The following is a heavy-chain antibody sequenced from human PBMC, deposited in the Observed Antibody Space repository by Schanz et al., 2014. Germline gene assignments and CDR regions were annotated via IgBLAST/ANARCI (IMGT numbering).Heavy chain of an antibody. CDR1: GFTFSSHW. V-gene: IGHV3-74*02. J-gene: IGHJ5*02. Sequence: EVQLVESGGGLVQPGGSLRLSCAASGFTFSSHWMHWVRQDPGKGLVWVARINSVGSNTDYADSVTGRFTISRDNAKRSLFLQMNSLRVEDTAVYYCAKAADWPVTRFDPWGQGTLVTVSS. CDR2: INSVGSNT. CDR3: AKAADWPVTRFDP. D-gene: IGHD3-9*01.